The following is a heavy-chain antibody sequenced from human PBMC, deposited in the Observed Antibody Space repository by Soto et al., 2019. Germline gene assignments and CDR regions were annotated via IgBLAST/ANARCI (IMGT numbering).Heavy chain of an antibody. CDR2: IYYSGST. J-gene: IGHJ6*03. V-gene: IGHV4-31*03. Sequence: SETLSLTCTVSGGPISSGGYYWSWIRQHPGKGLEWIGYIYYSGSTYYNQSLKSRVTISVDTSKNQFSLKLSSVTAADTAVYYCARGSRGEYCSGGSCSEYYYYMDVWGKGTTVTVSS. CDR1: GGPISSGGYY. CDR3: ARGSRGEYCSGGSCSEYYYYMDV. D-gene: IGHD2-15*01.